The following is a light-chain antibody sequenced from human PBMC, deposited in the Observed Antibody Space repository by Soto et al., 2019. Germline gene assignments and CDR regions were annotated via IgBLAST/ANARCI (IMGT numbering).Light chain of an antibody. Sequence: SYELTQPPSVSVSPGQTASITCSGDKLGDKYACWYQQKPGQSPVLVIYQDSKRPSGIPERFSGSNSGNTATLTIGGTQAMDGADYCCQAWDSSTAVFGGGTQLTVL. CDR1: KLGDKY. J-gene: IGLJ7*01. V-gene: IGLV3-1*01. CDR3: QAWDSSTAV. CDR2: QDS.